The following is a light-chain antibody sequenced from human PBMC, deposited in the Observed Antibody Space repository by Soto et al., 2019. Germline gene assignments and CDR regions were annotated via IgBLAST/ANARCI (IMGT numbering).Light chain of an antibody. CDR1: QAIRNS. V-gene: IGKV1-27*01. CDR2: AAS. J-gene: IGKJ1*01. Sequence: DIQMTQSPSSLSASIGDRVTVTCRASQAIRNSLAWYQQKPGKVPKLLIYAASTLQSGVPSRFSGAGSGTDFTLTISNLQPDDVATYYCQKYFSAPWTFGPGTKAEIK. CDR3: QKYFSAPWT.